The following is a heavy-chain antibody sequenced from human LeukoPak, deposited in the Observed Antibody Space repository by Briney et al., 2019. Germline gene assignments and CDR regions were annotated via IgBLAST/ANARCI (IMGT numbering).Heavy chain of an antibody. J-gene: IGHJ4*02. CDR3: ARGGVPEYYYDSSAYFDY. Sequence: GGSVRLSCAASGFTFSSYEMNWVRQAPGKGLEWVSYINSSGSTIYYADSVKGRFTISRDNAKNSLYLQMNSLRAEGTAVYYCARGGVPEYYYDSSAYFDYWGQGTLVTVSS. V-gene: IGHV3-48*03. D-gene: IGHD3-22*01. CDR2: INSSGSTI. CDR1: GFTFSSYE.